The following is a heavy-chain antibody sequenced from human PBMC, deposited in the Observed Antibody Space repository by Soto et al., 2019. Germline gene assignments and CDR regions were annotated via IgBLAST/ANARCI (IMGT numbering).Heavy chain of an antibody. D-gene: IGHD3-22*01. V-gene: IGHV1-69*12. Sequence: QVQLVQSGAEVKKPGSSVKVSCKASGGTFSSYAITWVRQAPGQELEWMGGFIPIFGTANYAQKFQGRVTITADESTSTAYTELSSLRSEDTAVYYCARDMGPSSGYYPYWFDPWGQGTLVTVSS. CDR2: FIPIFGTA. CDR3: ARDMGPSSGYYPYWFDP. CDR1: GGTFSSYA. J-gene: IGHJ5*02.